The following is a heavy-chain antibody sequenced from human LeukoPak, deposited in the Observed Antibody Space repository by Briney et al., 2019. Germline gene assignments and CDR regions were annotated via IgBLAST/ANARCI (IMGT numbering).Heavy chain of an antibody. D-gene: IGHD4-17*01. CDR2: ISYDGSNK. J-gene: IGHJ4*02. Sequence: GGSLRLSCAASGFTFNSYAMSWVRQAPGKGLEWVAVISYDGSNKYYADSVKGRFTISRDNSKNTLYLQMNSLRAEDTAVYYCARIDYGVYYFDYWGQGTLVTVSS. CDR3: ARIDYGVYYFDY. V-gene: IGHV3-30-3*01. CDR1: GFTFNSYA.